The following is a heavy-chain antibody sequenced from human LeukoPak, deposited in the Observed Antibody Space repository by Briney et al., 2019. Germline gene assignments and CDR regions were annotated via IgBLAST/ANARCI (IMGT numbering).Heavy chain of an antibody. CDR3: ARDTARYDY. J-gene: IGHJ4*02. CDR2: ISAYNGHT. V-gene: IGHV1-18*01. Sequence: ASVKVSCKASGYTFTSYAISWVRQAPGQGLEWMGWISAYNGHTNYAQKLQGRVTMTRDTSTSTVYMELRSLRSDDTAVYYCARDTARYDYWGQGTLVTVSS. CDR1: GYTFTSYA. D-gene: IGHD4-17*01.